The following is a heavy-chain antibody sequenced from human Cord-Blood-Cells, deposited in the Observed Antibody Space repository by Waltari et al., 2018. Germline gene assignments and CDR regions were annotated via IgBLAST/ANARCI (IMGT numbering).Heavy chain of an antibody. CDR2: IIPILGIA. J-gene: IGHJ2*01. Sequence: QVQLVQSGAEVKKPGSSVKVSCKASGGTFSSYAISWVRQAPGQGLEWMGRIIPILGIANYAQKVQGRVTITADKSTSTAYMELSSLRSEDTAVYYCARGKRITMVRGVIYWYFDLWGRGTLVTVSS. D-gene: IGHD3-10*01. CDR1: GGTFSSYA. V-gene: IGHV1-69*09. CDR3: ARGKRITMVRGVIYWYFDL.